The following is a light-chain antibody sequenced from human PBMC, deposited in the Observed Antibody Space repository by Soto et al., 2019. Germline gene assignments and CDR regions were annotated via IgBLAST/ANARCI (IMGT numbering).Light chain of an antibody. CDR3: QQYESTPPT. J-gene: IGKJ2*01. CDR2: WAS. Sequence: DIVMTQSPDSLAVSMGERATINCTSSQSVLYSSTTKKYLAWYQQRPGQPPKLLIYWASTRESGVPDRFSGSGSGTDFTLTITSLQAEDVAVYYCQQYESTPPTFGQGTKLEIK. CDR1: QSVLYSSTTKKY. V-gene: IGKV4-1*01.